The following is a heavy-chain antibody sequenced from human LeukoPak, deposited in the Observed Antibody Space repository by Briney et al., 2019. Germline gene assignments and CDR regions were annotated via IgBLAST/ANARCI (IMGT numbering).Heavy chain of an antibody. CDR2: IYTSGST. D-gene: IGHD4-17*01. J-gene: IGHJ6*02. V-gene: IGHV4-61*02. CDR3: ARIYGDPVHYYGMDV. Sequence: PSQTLSLTCTVSGGSISSGSYYWSWIRQPAGKGLEWIGRIYTSGSTNYNPSLKSRVTISVDTSKNQFSLKLSSVTGADTAVYYCARIYGDPVHYYGMDVWGQGTTVTVSS. CDR1: GGSISSGSYY.